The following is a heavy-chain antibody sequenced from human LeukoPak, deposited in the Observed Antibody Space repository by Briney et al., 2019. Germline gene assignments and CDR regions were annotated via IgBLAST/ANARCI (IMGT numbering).Heavy chain of an antibody. CDR1: GGSFSGYY. CDR3: ARCRAWGSYHTLYYFDY. CDR2: INHSGST. Sequence: SETLSLTCAVYGGSFSGYYWSWIRQPPGKGLEWIGEINHSGSTNYNPSLKSRVAISVDTSKNQFSLKLSSVTAADTAVYYCARCRAWGSYHTLYYFDYWGQGTLVTVSS. D-gene: IGHD3-16*02. J-gene: IGHJ4*02. V-gene: IGHV4-34*01.